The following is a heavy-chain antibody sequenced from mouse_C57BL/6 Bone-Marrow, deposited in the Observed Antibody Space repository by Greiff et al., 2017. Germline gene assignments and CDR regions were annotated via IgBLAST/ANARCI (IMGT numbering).Heavy chain of an antibody. J-gene: IGHJ1*03. D-gene: IGHD1-1*01. V-gene: IGHV5-9*01. CDR2: ISGGGGNT. Sequence: DVQLQESGGGLVKPGGSLKLSCAASGFTFSSYTMSWVRQTPEKRLQWVAAISGGGGNTYYPDRVKGRFTISRDNDTNILYLQMSSLMSEDTALYYCSRQVTTVLATKYFDVWGTGTTVTVSS. CDR3: SRQVTTVLATKYFDV. CDR1: GFTFSSYT.